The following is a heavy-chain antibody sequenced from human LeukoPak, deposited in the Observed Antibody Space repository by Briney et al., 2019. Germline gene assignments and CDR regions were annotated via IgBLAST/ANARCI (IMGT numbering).Heavy chain of an antibody. V-gene: IGHV4-59*01. D-gene: IGHD1-1*01. CDR2: IYYSGST. Sequence: SETLSLTCTVSGGSISNYYWSWIRQPPGKRLEWIGYIYYSGSTTYNPSLKSRVTISVDTSKNQFSLKLSSVTAADTAVYYCGRDGGERGYSDDWGQGTLVTVAS. J-gene: IGHJ4*02. CDR3: GRDGGERGYSDD. CDR1: GGSISNYY.